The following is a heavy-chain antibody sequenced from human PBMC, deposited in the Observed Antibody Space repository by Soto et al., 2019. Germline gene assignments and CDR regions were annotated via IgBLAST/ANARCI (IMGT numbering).Heavy chain of an antibody. CDR3: ARGDDYYCSGPFLDVFYI. CDR1: GFTFSSYW. J-gene: IGHJ3*02. CDR2: IKQDGSEK. V-gene: IGHV3-7*04. D-gene: IGHD3-10*01. Sequence: TGGSLRLSCAASGFTFSSYWMSWVRQAPGKGLEWVANIKQDGSEKWYVDSVKGRFTMSRDNAKNSLYLQMNSLRVDDTAVYYCARGDDYYCSGPFLDVFYIWGQGSMVPVS.